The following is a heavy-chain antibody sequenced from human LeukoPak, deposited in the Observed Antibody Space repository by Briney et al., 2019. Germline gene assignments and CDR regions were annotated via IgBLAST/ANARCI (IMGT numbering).Heavy chain of an antibody. CDR3: ARYYCTNGVCYSDGYYYMDV. J-gene: IGHJ6*03. CDR1: GFSFSDYY. V-gene: IGHV3-11*01. CDR2: ISNSGSTI. Sequence: GGSLRLSCAASGFSFSDYYMNWIRQAPGKGLEWVSYISNSGSTIYYADSVKGRFTISRDNAKNSLYLQMNSLRAEDTAVYYCARYYCTNGVCYSDGYYYMDVWGKGTTVIVSS. D-gene: IGHD2-8*01.